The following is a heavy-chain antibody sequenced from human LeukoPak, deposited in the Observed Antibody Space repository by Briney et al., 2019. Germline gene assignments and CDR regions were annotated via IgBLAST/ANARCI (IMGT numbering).Heavy chain of an antibody. CDR1: GYTFTGYG. CDR2: ISAYNGNT. D-gene: IGHD5-18*01. CDR3: ARDNGGTAMAYYYYYYMDV. V-gene: IGHV1-18*01. J-gene: IGHJ6*03. Sequence: ASVKVSCKASGYTFTGYGISWVRQAPGQGLEWMGWISAYNGNTNYAQKFQGRVTMTRNTSISTAYMELSSLRSEDTAVYYCARDNGGTAMAYYYYYYMDVWGKGTTVTISS.